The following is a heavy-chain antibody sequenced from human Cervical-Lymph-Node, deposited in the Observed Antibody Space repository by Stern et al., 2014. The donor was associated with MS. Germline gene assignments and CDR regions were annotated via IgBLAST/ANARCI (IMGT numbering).Heavy chain of an antibody. CDR3: ARAYCGGDCYLGY. J-gene: IGHJ4*02. Sequence: EVQLVQSGGEGKKPGESLKISCKGSGYNFTSYRIGWVWQMPGKGLEWMGIIYPCASDIRYSPSSQAQATISANNPTPTAYLQWSSLKASDTAMYYCARAYCGGDCYLGYWGQGTLVTVSS. CDR1: GYNFTSYR. D-gene: IGHD2-21*02. V-gene: IGHV5-51*04. CDR2: IYPCASDI.